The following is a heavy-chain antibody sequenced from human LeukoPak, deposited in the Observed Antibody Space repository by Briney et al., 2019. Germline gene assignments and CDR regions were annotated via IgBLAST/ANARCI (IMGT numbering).Heavy chain of an antibody. CDR1: GFTFSSYW. CDR3: ARGRSGSYYAWYFDY. CDR2: IKQDGSEK. Sequence: HPGGSPRLSCAASGFTFSSYWMNWVRQAPGKGLEWVANIKQDGSEKYYADSVKGRFTISRDNSKSTLYLQMNSLRAEDTAVYYCARGRSGSYYAWYFDYWGQGTLVTVSS. D-gene: IGHD1-26*01. V-gene: IGHV3-7*01. J-gene: IGHJ4*02.